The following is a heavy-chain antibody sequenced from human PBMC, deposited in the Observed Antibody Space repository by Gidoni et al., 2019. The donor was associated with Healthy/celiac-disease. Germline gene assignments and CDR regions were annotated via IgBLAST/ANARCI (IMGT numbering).Heavy chain of an antibody. J-gene: IGHJ4*02. CDR2: ISYDGNNK. V-gene: IGHV3-30*18. Sequence: QVQLVESGGGVVQPGRSLRLPCAASGFTFSSDGMHWVRQAPGKGLEWVAVISYDGNNKYYADSVKGRFTISRDNSKNTLYLQMNSLRAEDTAVYCCAKDSSYCSSTSCYVYFDYWGQGTLVTVSS. D-gene: IGHD2-2*01. CDR1: GFTFSSDG. CDR3: AKDSSYCSSTSCYVYFDY.